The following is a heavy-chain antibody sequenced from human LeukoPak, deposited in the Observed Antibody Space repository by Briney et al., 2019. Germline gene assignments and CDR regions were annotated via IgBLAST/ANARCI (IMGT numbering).Heavy chain of an antibody. J-gene: IGHJ3*02. CDR3: VKDCYEMDGVCSDAFDI. Sequence: GGSLRLSCAASGLTFDDYAMHWVRQAPGKGLEWVSGITWNRGSVVYADSVKGRFTISRDNAKNSLYLQMSSLRTEDTAFYYCVKDCYEMDGVCSDAFDIWGQGTMVTVSP. D-gene: IGHD2-8*01. CDR2: ITWNRGSV. V-gene: IGHV3-9*01. CDR1: GLTFDDYA.